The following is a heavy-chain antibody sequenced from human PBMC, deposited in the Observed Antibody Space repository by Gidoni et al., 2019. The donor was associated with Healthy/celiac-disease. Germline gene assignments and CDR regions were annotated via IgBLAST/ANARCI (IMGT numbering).Heavy chain of an antibody. D-gene: IGHD4-17*01. J-gene: IGHJ3*01. CDR2: IDSGGST. CDR1: GFTVSSNY. V-gene: IGHV3-66*02. Sequence: EVQLVESGGGLVQPGWSLRLYCAASGFTVSSNYMSWVRQAPGKGLEWVSVIDSGGSTYYADSVKGRFTISRDNSKNTLYLQMNSLRAEDTAVYYCARDDYGDYDRVWGQGTMVTVSS. CDR3: ARDDYGDYDRV.